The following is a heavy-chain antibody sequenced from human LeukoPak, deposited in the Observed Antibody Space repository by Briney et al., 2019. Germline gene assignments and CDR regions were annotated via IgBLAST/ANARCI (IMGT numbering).Heavy chain of an antibody. CDR3: ARPYCTNGVCYNNWFDP. CDR2: ISSSRSYI. CDR1: GFTFSSYS. D-gene: IGHD2-8*01. J-gene: IGHJ5*02. Sequence: GGSLRLSCAAYGFTFSSYSMNWVRQAPGKGLEWVSSISSSRSYIYYADSVKGRFTISRDNAKNSLYLQMNSLRAEDTAVYYCARPYCTNGVCYNNWFDPWGQGTLVTVSS. V-gene: IGHV3-21*01.